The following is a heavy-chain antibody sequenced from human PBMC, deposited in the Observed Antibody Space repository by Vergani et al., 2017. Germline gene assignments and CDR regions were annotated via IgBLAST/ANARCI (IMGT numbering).Heavy chain of an antibody. Sequence: EVHLVESGGGLVQPGRSLRLSCVASGFAFDDYVMYWLRQAPGKGLEWVSSITWNSGTILYADSVRGRFTISRDNAKNSLYLEMNSLRVEDTAVYFCARSLVAGKGGYWGQGTRVAVSS. CDR2: ITWNSGTI. D-gene: IGHD6-19*01. J-gene: IGHJ4*02. CDR3: ARSLVAGKGGY. V-gene: IGHV3-9*01. CDR1: GFAFDDYV.